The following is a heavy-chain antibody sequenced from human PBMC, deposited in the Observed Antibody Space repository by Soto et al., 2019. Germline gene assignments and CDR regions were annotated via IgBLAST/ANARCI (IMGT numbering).Heavy chain of an antibody. Sequence: QVQLQESGPGLVKPSGTLSLTCAVSGGSISSSNWWSWVRQPPGKGLEWIGEIYHSGSTNYNPSLKGRVTISVDKSKNQFSLTLSSVTAADTAVYYCARDRFGSGWYPGTRDYFDYWGQGTLVTVSS. V-gene: IGHV4-4*02. CDR3: ARDRFGSGWYPGTRDYFDY. CDR1: GGSISSSNW. J-gene: IGHJ4*02. D-gene: IGHD6-19*01. CDR2: IYHSGST.